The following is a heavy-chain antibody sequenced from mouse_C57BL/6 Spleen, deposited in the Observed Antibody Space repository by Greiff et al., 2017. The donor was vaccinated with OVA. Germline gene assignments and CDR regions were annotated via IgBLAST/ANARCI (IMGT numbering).Heavy chain of an antibody. CDR1: GFTFTDYY. CDR2: IRNKANGYTT. J-gene: IGHJ4*01. CDR3: ARSRSSGYDYYAMDY. V-gene: IGHV7-3*01. Sequence: EVHLVESGGGLVQPGGSLSLSCAASGFTFTDYYMSWVRQPPGKALEWLGFIRNKANGYTTEYSASVKGRFTISRDNSQSILYLQMNALRAEDSATYYCARSRSSGYDYYAMDYWGQGTSVTVSS. D-gene: IGHD3-2*02.